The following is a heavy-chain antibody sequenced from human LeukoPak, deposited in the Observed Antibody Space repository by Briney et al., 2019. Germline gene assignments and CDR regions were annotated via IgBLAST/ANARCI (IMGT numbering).Heavy chain of an antibody. J-gene: IGHJ4*02. CDR1: GFTFDDYA. D-gene: IGHD5-18*01. Sequence: GGSLRLSCAASGFTFDDYAMHWVRQAPGKGLEWVSGISWNSGSIGYADSVKGRFTISRDNSKNTLYLQMNSLRAEDTAFYRCVRDRSYGAFDSWGLGTLVTVSS. V-gene: IGHV3-9*01. CDR3: VRDRSYGAFDS. CDR2: ISWNSGSI.